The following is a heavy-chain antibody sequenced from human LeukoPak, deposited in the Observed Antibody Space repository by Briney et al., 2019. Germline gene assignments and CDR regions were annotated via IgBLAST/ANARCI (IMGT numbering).Heavy chain of an antibody. CDR3: ARGLYGSGDY. CDR1: GYTFTGYY. V-gene: IGHV1-2*02. J-gene: IGHJ4*02. Sequence: EASVKVSCKASGYTFTGYYMHWVRRAPGQGLEWMGWINPNSGGTNYARKFQGRVTMTRDTSISTAYMELSRLRSDDTAVYYCARGLYGSGDYWGQGTLVTVSS. CDR2: INPNSGGT. D-gene: IGHD3-10*01.